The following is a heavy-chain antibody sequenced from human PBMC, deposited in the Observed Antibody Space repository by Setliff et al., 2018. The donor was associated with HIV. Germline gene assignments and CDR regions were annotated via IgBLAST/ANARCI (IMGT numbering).Heavy chain of an antibody. J-gene: IGHJ5*02. Sequence: SETLSLTCTVSGGSITRTPYYWGWIRQPPGKGLEWIGSIHHSGTAYDNPSLKSRVTISVDPSKNQILLRLSSVTAADTAVYYCASRVYYYDENRILREEGFVPWGQGTLVTVSS. CDR3: ASRVYYYDENRILREEGFVP. V-gene: IGHV4-39*01. D-gene: IGHD3-22*01. CDR1: GGSITRTPYY. CDR2: IHHSGTA.